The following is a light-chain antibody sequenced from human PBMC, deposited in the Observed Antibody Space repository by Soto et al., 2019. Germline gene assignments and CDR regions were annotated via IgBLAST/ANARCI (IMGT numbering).Light chain of an antibody. J-gene: IGKJ1*01. CDR2: DAS. CDR1: QSISSW. CDR3: QQYNSYSWT. Sequence: DIQMTQSPSTLSASVGDRVTITCRASQSISSWLAWYQQKPGKAPKLLIYDASSLESGVPSRFSGSGYGTEFTLTISSLQPADFATYYCQQYNSYSWTFGQGTKVDIK. V-gene: IGKV1-5*01.